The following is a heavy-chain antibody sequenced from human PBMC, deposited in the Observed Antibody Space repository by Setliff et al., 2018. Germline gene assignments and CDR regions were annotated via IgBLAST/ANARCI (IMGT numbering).Heavy chain of an antibody. CDR3: ARDNTIVGATDY. Sequence: SETLSLTCAVSGGSNSSGSYYWSWIRQPAGKGLEWAGRLHTSGSTNYNPSLKSRVTISVDTSKNQFSLKVTSVTAADTAVYFCARDNTIVGATDYWGQGTLVTVSS. V-gene: IGHV4-61*02. J-gene: IGHJ4*02. D-gene: IGHD1-26*01. CDR1: GGSNSSGSYY. CDR2: LHTSGST.